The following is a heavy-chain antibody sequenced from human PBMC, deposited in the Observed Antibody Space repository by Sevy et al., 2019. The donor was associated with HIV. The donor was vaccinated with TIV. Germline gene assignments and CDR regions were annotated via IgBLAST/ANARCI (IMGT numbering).Heavy chain of an antibody. J-gene: IGHJ4*02. Sequence: SETLSLTYTVSGGSISSYYWSWIRQPAGKGLEWIGRIYTSGSTNYNPSLKSRVTMSVDTSKNQFSLKLSSVTAADTAMYYCARDQGSGSPWGSYFDYWGQGTLVTVSS. V-gene: IGHV4-4*07. CDR1: GGSISSYY. CDR2: IYTSGST. CDR3: ARDQGSGSPWGSYFDY. D-gene: IGHD3-10*01.